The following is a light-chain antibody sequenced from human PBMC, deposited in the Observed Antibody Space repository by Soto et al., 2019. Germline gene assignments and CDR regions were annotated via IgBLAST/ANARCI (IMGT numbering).Light chain of an antibody. CDR2: LGGCGSY. CDR1: SGHSSHI. J-gene: IGLJ3*02. V-gene: IGLV4-60*02. Sequence: QLVLTQSSSASASLGSSVKLTCTLSSGHSSHIIAWHQQQPGKAPRYLMKLGGCGSYNKGSGVPDRFSGSSSGADRYLTFSNLHFEDEPDYYCETWDSNTRVFGGGTKLTVL. CDR3: ETWDSNTRV.